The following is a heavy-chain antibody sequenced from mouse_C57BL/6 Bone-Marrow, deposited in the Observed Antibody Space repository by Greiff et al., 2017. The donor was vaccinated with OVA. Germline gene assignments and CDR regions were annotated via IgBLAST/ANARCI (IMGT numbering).Heavy chain of an antibody. J-gene: IGHJ2*01. D-gene: IGHD2-3*01. Sequence: QVHVKQSGPELVKPGASVKISCKASGYTFTDYYINWVKQRPGQGLEWIGWIFPGSGSTYYNEKFKGKATLTVDKSSSTAYMLLSSLTSEDSAVYFCARYDGYYVDYFDYWGQGTTLTVSS. CDR2: IFPGSGST. V-gene: IGHV1-75*01. CDR3: ARYDGYYVDYFDY. CDR1: GYTFTDYY.